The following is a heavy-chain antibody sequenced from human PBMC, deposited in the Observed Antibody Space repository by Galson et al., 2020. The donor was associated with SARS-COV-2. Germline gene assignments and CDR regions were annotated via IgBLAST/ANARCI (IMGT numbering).Heavy chain of an antibody. CDR2: ISMSGITI. CDR3: ATGDVWFES. D-gene: IGHD7-27*01. CDR1: GLTFSNTE. V-gene: IGHV3-48*03. J-gene: IGHJ5*01. Sequence: SCAASGLTFSNTEMNWVRQAPGKGLEWLSYISMSGITIYYADSVKGRFTISRDNAENSLYLQMNSLRAEDTGIYYCATGDVWFESWGQGTLVTVSS.